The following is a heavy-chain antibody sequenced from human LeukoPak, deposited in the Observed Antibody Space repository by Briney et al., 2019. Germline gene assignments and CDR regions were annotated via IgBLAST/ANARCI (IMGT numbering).Heavy chain of an antibody. J-gene: IGHJ5*02. Sequence: SETLSLTCTVSGYSTSSGYYWGWIRQPPGKGLEWIGSIYHSGSTYYNPSLKSRVTISVDTPKNQFSLKLSSATAADTAVYYCARAESSWYDWFDPWGQGTLVTVSS. V-gene: IGHV4-38-2*02. D-gene: IGHD6-13*01. CDR1: GYSTSSGYY. CDR2: IYHSGST. CDR3: ARAESSWYDWFDP.